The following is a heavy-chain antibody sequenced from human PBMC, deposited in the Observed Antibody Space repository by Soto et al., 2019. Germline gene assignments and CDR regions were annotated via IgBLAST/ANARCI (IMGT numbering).Heavy chain of an antibody. CDR1: GFTFSNAW. J-gene: IGHJ4*02. D-gene: IGHD5-18*01. V-gene: IGHV3-15*01. Sequence: EVQLVESGGGLVKPGGSLRLSCAASGFTFSNAWMSWVRQAPGKGLEWVGRIKRKTDGGKTDYAATVKGRITISRDDSTNTLYLQMNSLKPEDTAVYYCTTEAAMGKTLNDYWGQGTLVTVSS. CDR2: IKRKTDGGKT. CDR3: TTEAAMGKTLNDY.